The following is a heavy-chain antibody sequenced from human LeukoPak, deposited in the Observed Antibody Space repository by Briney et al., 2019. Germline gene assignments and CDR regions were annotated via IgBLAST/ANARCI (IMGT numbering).Heavy chain of an antibody. V-gene: IGHV4-39*07. J-gene: IGHJ1*01. CDR3: ARVLTIFGVVPV. CDR1: GGSISSSSYY. D-gene: IGHD3-3*01. CDR2: IYYSGST. Sequence: SETLSLTCTVSGGSISSSSYYWGWIRQPPGKGLEWIGSIYYSGSTYYNPSLKSRVTISVDTSKNQFSLKLSSVTAAETAVYYCARVLTIFGVVPVWGQGTLVTVSS.